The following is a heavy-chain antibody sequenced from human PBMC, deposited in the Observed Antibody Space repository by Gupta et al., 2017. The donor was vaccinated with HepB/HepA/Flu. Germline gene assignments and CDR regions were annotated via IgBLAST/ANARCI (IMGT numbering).Heavy chain of an antibody. D-gene: IGHD3-3*01. CDR2: IFIDGTLT. J-gene: IGHJ4*02. CDR3: ARANFFGTNYAYQFDY. CDR1: GFSFSPSW. Sequence: EVQLVESGGGLVQPGGSLRLSCATSGFSFSPSWMHWVSQAPVKGLVWVSRIFIDGTLTKYAGSVKGRFTISRDNTKNTLYLQMDSLTVEDTAIYYCARANFFGTNYAYQFDYWGQGTLVTVSS. V-gene: IGHV3-74*01.